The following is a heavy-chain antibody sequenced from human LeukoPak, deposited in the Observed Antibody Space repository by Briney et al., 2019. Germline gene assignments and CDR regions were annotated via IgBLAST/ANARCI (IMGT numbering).Heavy chain of an antibody. CDR2: IYYSGST. D-gene: IGHD2-15*01. CDR3: ARTSLRSFYGMDV. V-gene: IGHV4-59*08. CDR1: GGSISSYY. J-gene: IGHJ6*02. Sequence: PSVTLSLTCTVSGGSISSYYWSWIRQPPGKGLEWIGYIYYSGSTNYNPSLKSRVTISVDTSKNQFSLRLSSVTAADTAVYYCARTSLRSFYGMDVWGQGTTVSVSS.